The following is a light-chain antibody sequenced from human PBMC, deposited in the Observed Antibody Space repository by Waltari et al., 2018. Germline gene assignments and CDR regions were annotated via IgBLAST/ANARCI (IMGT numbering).Light chain of an antibody. Sequence: DIQMTQSPSSLSASVGDTGTVTCRASQTIRTHLNWYQQKPATAPKLLIYAASTLHRGVPSRFSGSGSGTDFTLTVTNLQPDDFAIYFCQQSFSSPWTFGQGTRV. CDR3: QQSFSSPWT. CDR1: QTIRTH. CDR2: AAS. V-gene: IGKV1-39*01. J-gene: IGKJ1*01.